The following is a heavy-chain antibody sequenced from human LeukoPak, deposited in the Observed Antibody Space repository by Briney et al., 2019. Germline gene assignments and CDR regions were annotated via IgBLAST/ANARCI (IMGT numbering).Heavy chain of an antibody. D-gene: IGHD6-19*01. CDR2: IDPNSGGT. CDR3: ARGDIQWDY. CDR1: GYTFTAYY. J-gene: IGHJ4*02. Sequence: ASVTVSCKASGYTFTAYYIHWVRQAPGQGLEWMGWIDPNSGGTNFAQKFQGRVTMTRDTSITTAYVELSSLKSDDTAVYYCARGDIQWDYWGQGTQVTVSS. V-gene: IGHV1-2*02.